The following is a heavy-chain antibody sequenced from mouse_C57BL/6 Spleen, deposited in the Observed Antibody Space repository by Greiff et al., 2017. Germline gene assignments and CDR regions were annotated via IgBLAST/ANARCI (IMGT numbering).Heavy chain of an antibody. CDR1: GYSFTDYN. V-gene: IGHV1-39*01. D-gene: IGHD6-1*01. CDR2: INPNYGTT. CDR3: ARKGDYPLYAMDY. J-gene: IGHJ4*01. Sequence: VQLKQSGPELVKPGASVKISCKASGYSFTDYNMNWVKQSNGKSLEWIGVINPNYGTTSYNQEFKGKATLTVDQSSSTAYMQLNSLTSEDSAVYYCARKGDYPLYAMDYWGQGTSVTVSS.